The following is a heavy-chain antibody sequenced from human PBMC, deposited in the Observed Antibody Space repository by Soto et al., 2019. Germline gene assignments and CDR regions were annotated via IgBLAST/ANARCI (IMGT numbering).Heavy chain of an antibody. CDR3: ARANWYSEY. CDR1: GGSFSGYY. V-gene: IGHV4-34*10. CDR2: INHSAST. D-gene: IGHD7-27*01. J-gene: IGHJ4*02. Sequence: SETLSLTCAVYGGSFSGYYWSWIRQPPGKGLEWIGEINHSASTNYNPSLKSRVTMSVDTSKNQFSLNLSSLTAADTAIYYCARANWYSEYWGQGTLVTVSS.